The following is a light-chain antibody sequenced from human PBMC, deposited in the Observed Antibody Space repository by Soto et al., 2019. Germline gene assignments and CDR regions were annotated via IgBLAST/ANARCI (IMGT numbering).Light chain of an antibody. J-gene: IGKJ4*01. Sequence: ELVLTQSPGTLSLSPGERATLSCRASQSVPRTYLAWYQQKLGQAPSLLIHGASSRAAGIPDRFSGSGCGTDFTLTISRLEPESLAVYYCQQYGSSPLTFGGGTKVEIK. CDR2: GAS. CDR3: QQYGSSPLT. CDR1: QSVPRTY. V-gene: IGKV3-20*01.